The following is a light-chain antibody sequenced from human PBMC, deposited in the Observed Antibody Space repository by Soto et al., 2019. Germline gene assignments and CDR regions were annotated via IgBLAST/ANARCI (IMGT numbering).Light chain of an antibody. CDR2: AAS. V-gene: IGKV1-39*01. J-gene: IGKJ1*01. Sequence: DIQMTQSPSSLSASVGDRVTITYRASQSISSYLNRYQQKPGKAPKLLIYAASSLQSGVPSRLSGSGSGTDFTLTISSLQPEDFATYYCQQSYSTPWTFGQGTKV. CDR3: QQSYSTPWT. CDR1: QSISSY.